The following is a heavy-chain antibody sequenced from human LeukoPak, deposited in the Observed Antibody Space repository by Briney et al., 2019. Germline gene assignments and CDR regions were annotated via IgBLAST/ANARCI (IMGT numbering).Heavy chain of an antibody. CDR1: GFTFSDYY. V-gene: IGHV3-11*05. CDR2: ISSSSSYT. J-gene: IGHJ4*02. D-gene: IGHD1-26*01. Sequence: SGGSLRLSCAASGFTFSDYYMSWIRQAPGKGLEWVSYISSSSSYTDYADSVKGRFTISRDNAKNSLNLQMNSLRSDDTAVYYCARDGGATHSDYWGQGTLVTVSS. CDR3: ARDGGATHSDY.